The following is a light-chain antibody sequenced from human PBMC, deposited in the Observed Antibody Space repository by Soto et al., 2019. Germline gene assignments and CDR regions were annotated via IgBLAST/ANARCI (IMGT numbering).Light chain of an antibody. CDR3: QQHSNWPQT. CDR1: QSVSSSH. J-gene: IGKJ1*01. Sequence: EIVMTQSPATLSVSPGGRATLSCRASQSVSSSHLAWYQHKPGQAPRLLIYAASSRATGSPDRFSGSGSGTEFTLTISSLQSEDFAIYHCQQHSNWPQTFGQRTKVAIK. V-gene: IGKV3D-15*01. CDR2: AAS.